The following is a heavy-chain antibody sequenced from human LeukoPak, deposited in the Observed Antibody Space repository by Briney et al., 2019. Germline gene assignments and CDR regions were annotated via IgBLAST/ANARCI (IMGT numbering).Heavy chain of an antibody. CDR3: ARAKAGDLYFDY. J-gene: IGHJ4*02. Sequence: TGGSLRLSCAASGFTFRSYEMNWVRQAPGKGLEWVSSISSSSSYIYYADSVKGRFTISRDNAKNSLYLQMNSLRAEDTAVYYCARAKAGDLYFDYWGQGTLVTVSS. CDR1: GFTFRSYE. V-gene: IGHV3-21*01. CDR2: ISSSSSYI. D-gene: IGHD3-16*01.